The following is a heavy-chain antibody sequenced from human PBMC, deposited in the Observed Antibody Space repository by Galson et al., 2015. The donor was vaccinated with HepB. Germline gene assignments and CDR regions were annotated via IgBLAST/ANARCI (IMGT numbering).Heavy chain of an antibody. J-gene: IGHJ6*02. D-gene: IGHD5-12*01. Sequence: SVKVSCKASGGTFSSYAISWVRQAPGQGLEWMGGIIPIFGTANYAQKFQGRVTITADESTSTAYMELSSLRSEDTAVYYCAQELGMDIVATITVSYYYYYGMDVWGQGTTVTVSS. V-gene: IGHV1-69*13. CDR3: AQELGMDIVATITVSYYYYYGMDV. CDR1: GGTFSSYA. CDR2: IIPIFGTA.